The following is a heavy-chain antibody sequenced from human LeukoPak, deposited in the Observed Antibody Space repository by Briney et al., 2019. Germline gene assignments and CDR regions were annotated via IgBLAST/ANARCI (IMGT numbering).Heavy chain of an antibody. Sequence: GGSLSLSCSASGLDFSSYWIHWVRQVPGKGLVWISGVSTDGNTTTYADSVKGRLTISRDNAKNTLYLQMNSLRADDTALYYCVREQKTGDSRFFDYWGQGTLVTVYS. V-gene: IGHV3-74*01. CDR2: VSTDGNTT. CDR3: VREQKTGDSRFFDY. CDR1: GLDFSSYW. J-gene: IGHJ4*02. D-gene: IGHD1-1*01.